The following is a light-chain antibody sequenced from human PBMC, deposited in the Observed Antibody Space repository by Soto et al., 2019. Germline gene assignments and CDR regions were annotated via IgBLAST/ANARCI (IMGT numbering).Light chain of an antibody. Sequence: QSVLTQPPSASGTPGQRVIISCSGRNSNIGSNSVYWYQQLPGTAPKLLIYRNDQRPSGVPDRFSGSKSGTSVSLAISGLRSEDEADYYCSAWDDSLSGRVFGTGTKVTVL. CDR3: SAWDDSLSGRV. CDR1: NSNIGSNS. V-gene: IGLV1-47*01. CDR2: RND. J-gene: IGLJ1*01.